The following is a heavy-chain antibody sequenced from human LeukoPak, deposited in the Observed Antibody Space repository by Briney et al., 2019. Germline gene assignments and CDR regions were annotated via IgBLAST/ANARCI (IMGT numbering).Heavy chain of an antibody. J-gene: IGHJ4*02. CDR1: GYTFTSYG. V-gene: IGHV1-18*01. D-gene: IGHD3-10*01. CDR3: ARSVFPYYSGSGSPYNVDVRRNSCFDF. Sequence: ASVKVSCKASGYTFTSYGINWVRQAPGQGLEWMGWISAYNGNTHNAQKLQGRDTMTTDTSTSTAYMELRSVRSDDTPVYYCARSVFPYYSGSGSPYNVDVRRNSCFDFWGQGTLVTVSS. CDR2: ISAYNGNT.